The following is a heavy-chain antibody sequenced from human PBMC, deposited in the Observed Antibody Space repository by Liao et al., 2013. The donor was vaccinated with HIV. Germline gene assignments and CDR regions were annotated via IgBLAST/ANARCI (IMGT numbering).Heavy chain of an antibody. CDR1: GGPFRSSY. Sequence: QVELQQWGAGLVKPSETLSLTCAIYGGPFRSSYWTWIRQAPGKALQWIGEITESGGTSYNPTLKSRVTLSIDMSKNQFSLRLRSVTAADTGVYYCARGLTVTSEGVFDSWGQGNLVTVSS. CDR3: ARGLTVTSEGVFDS. J-gene: IGHJ4*02. D-gene: IGHD4-17*01. V-gene: IGHV4-34*02. CDR2: ITESGGT.